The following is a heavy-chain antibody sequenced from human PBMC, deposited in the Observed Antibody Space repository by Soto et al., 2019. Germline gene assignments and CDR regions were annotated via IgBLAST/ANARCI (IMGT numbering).Heavy chain of an antibody. CDR2: VNPIVSMS. J-gene: IGHJ4*02. CDR3: ASSYGSGYRAFDY. CDR1: GDTFNFYS. V-gene: IGHV1-69*02. D-gene: IGHD3-10*01. Sequence: QVQLVQSGAEVKRPGSSVKVSCKASGDTFNFYSINWVRQAPGLGLEWMGRVNPIVSMSNYAQKFQGRVTMNEDKSTNTADMELSSLRSEDTAIYYCASSYGSGYRAFDYWGQGALVTVSS.